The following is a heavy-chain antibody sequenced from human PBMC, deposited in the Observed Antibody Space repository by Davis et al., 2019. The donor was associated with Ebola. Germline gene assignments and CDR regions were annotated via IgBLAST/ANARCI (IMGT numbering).Heavy chain of an antibody. Sequence: GGSLRLSCAASEFTFSTYSMSWVRQAPGKGLEWVSSISSDSDYIYYADSAKGRFTISRDNAKNSLYLQMNSLRAEDTAVYYCARDRPLDFFFGDYYGMDVWGQGTTVTVSS. V-gene: IGHV3-21*01. CDR3: ARDRPLDFFFGDYYGMDV. D-gene: IGHD3-16*01. CDR2: ISSDSDYI. CDR1: EFTFSTYS. J-gene: IGHJ6*02.